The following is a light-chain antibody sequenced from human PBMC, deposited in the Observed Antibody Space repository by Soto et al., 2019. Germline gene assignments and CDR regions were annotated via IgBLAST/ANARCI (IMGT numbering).Light chain of an antibody. CDR1: RFNIGKVF. CDR3: GAWDSSLSVVV. J-gene: IGLJ2*01. Sequence: QSVLTQPPSVSAAPGQQVTISCSGSRFNIGKVFVSWYQQLPGTAPKLLIYDDTKRSSGIPDRFSGSKSGTSATLGIAGLQTGDEAEYYCGAWDSSLSVVVFGGGTKLTVL. V-gene: IGLV1-51*01. CDR2: DDT.